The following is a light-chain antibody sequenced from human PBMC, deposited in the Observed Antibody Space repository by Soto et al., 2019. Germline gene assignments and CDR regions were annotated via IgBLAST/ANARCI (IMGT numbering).Light chain of an antibody. V-gene: IGKV2-28*01. Sequence: DIVMTQSPLSLPVTPGEPASISCRSSQSLQHVNWNKYLDWYVQKAGQSPQLLIYLGSNRAPGVPDRFSGSGSGTDFTLKITRVEAEDVGIYYCMQSLQTPRHFGQGTRLEIK. CDR3: MQSLQTPRH. CDR1: QSLQHVNWNKY. J-gene: IGKJ5*01. CDR2: LGS.